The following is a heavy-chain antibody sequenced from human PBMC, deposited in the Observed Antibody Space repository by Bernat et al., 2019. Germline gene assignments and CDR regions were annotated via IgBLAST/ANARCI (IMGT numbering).Heavy chain of an antibody. CDR1: GGSISSSSYY. V-gene: IGHV4-39*01. D-gene: IGHD3-10*01. J-gene: IGHJ4*02. CDR2: IYYSGST. CDR3: ARLAPLVVRGVTSDY. Sequence: QLQLQESGPGLVKPSETLSLTCTVSGGSISSSSYYWGWIRQPPGKGLEWIGSIYYSGSTYYNPSLKSRVTISVDTSKNQFSLKLSSVTAADTAVYYCARLAPLVVRGVTSDYWGQGTLVTVSS.